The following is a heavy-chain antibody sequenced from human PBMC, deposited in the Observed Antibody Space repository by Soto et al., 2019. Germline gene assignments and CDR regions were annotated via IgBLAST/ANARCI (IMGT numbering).Heavy chain of an antibody. CDR2: IYYSGST. V-gene: IGHV4-39*01. D-gene: IGHD3-9*01. CDR1: GGSISSSTYC. Sequence: SETLSLTCTVSGGSISSSTYCWGWIRQPPGKGLEWIVSIYYSGSTFYSPSLKSRVTISVDTSKNQFSLSLSSVTAADMAVYYCAALTGYYYYYMDVWGKGTTVTVSS. CDR3: AALTGYYYYYMDV. J-gene: IGHJ6*03.